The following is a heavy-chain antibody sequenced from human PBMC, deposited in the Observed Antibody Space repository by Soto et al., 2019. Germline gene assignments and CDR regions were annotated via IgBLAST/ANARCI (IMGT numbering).Heavy chain of an antibody. CDR1: GGTFSSYA. J-gene: IGHJ6*02. CDR3: ARHDCISSSCYYYYYCGMDV. Sequence: QVQLVQSGAEVKKPGSSVKVSCKASGGTFSSYAISWVRQAPGQGLEWMGGIIPIFDTANYAQKFQGRVTITEDASTSPAYRELSSLRSEDTAVYYCARHDCISSSCYYYYYCGMDVWGQGTTVTVSS. D-gene: IGHD2-2*01. V-gene: IGHV1-69*12. CDR2: IIPIFDTA.